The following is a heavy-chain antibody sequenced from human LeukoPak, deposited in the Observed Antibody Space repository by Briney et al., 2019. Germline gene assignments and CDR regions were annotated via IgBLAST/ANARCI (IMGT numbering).Heavy chain of an antibody. CDR3: ARDVAHYYGSGRYYYYYGMDV. V-gene: IGHV3-48*03. CDR1: GFTFSSYK. D-gene: IGHD3-10*01. CDR2: ISSSGSTI. Sequence: PGGSLRLSCAASGFTFSSYKTNWVRQAPGKGLEWVSYISSSGSTIYYADSVKGRFTISRDNAKNSLYLQMNSLRAEDTAVYYCARDVAHYYGSGRYYYYYGMDVWGQGTTVTVSS. J-gene: IGHJ6*02.